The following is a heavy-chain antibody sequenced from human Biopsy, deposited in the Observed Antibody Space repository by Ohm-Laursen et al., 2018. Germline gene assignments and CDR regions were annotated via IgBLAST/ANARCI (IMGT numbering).Heavy chain of an antibody. Sequence: GTLPLTCAVYGGSFSGYYWSWIRQPPGKGLEWIGEINHSGSTNYNPSLKSRVNISVDTSKNQFSLKLTSMTPADTAVYYCVRGRSPATYWGQGALVIVSS. CDR2: INHSGST. CDR1: GGSFSGYY. J-gene: IGHJ4*02. CDR3: VRGRSPATY. V-gene: IGHV4-34*01.